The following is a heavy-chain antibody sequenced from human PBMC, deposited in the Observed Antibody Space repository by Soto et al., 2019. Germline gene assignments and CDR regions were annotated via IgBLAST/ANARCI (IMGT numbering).Heavy chain of an antibody. CDR1: GGSISSYY. Sequence: SETLSLTCTVSGGSISSYYWGWIRQPPGKGLEWIGYIYYSGSTYYNPSLKSRVTISVDTSKNQFSLKLSSVTAADTAVYYCARSGDLWHNWFDPWGQGTLVTVSS. CDR3: ARSGDLWHNWFDP. D-gene: IGHD1-26*01. J-gene: IGHJ5*02. V-gene: IGHV4-59*01. CDR2: IYYSGST.